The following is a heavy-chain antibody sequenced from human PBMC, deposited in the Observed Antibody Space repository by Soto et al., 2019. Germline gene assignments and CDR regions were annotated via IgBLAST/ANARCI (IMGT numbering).Heavy chain of an antibody. J-gene: IGHJ4*02. V-gene: IGHV3-30-3*01. CDR3: ARGAHRYFDY. Sequence: LRLSCVASGFTFSGYAMHWIRQAPGKAPEWVALISSDGSSTLYADSVRGRFTISRDNSRDTLYLQLNSLRPDDTAVFSCARGAHRYFDYWGQGTLVTVSS. CDR1: GFTFSGYA. CDR2: ISSDGSST.